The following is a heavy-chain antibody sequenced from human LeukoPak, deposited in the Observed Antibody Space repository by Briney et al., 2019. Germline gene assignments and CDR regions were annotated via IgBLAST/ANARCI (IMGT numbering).Heavy chain of an antibody. CDR2: ISHSGST. CDR1: GGSFSGYY. D-gene: IGHD2-15*01. J-gene: IGHJ3*02. V-gene: IGHV4-34*01. Sequence: SETLSLTCAVYGGSFSGYYWSWIRQPPGKGLEWIGEISHSGSTNYNPSLKSRVTISVDTSKNQFSLKLSSVTAADTAVYYCARVGGTYAFDIWGQGTMVTVSS. CDR3: ARVGGTYAFDI.